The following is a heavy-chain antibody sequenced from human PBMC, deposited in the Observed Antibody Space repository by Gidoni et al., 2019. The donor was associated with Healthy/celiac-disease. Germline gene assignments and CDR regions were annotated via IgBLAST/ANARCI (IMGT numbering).Heavy chain of an antibody. J-gene: IGHJ6*03. D-gene: IGHD2-2*01. Sequence: EVQLVQSGAEVKKPGESLKISCKGSGYSFPSYWIGWVRQMPGKGLEWRGIIYPGDSDTRYSPSFQGQVTISADKSISTAYLQWSSLKASDTAMYYCARHGLGYCSSTSCPTQRYYYYYYMDVWGKGTTVTVSS. CDR3: ARHGLGYCSSTSCPTQRYYYYYYMDV. CDR1: GYSFPSYW. CDR2: IYPGDSDT. V-gene: IGHV5-51*01.